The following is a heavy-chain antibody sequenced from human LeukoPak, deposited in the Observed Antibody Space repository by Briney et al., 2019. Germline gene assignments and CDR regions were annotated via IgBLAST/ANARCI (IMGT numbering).Heavy chain of an antibody. D-gene: IGHD4-17*01. CDR2: IYPGDSDT. CDR3: ARLGYGDRFSPHWYFDL. CDR1: GYSFTTNW. J-gene: IGHJ2*01. Sequence: GESLKISCKGSGYSFTTNWLGWVRQTPGKGLEWMGIIYPGDSDTKYSPSFQGQVTISADKSISTAYLQWSSLKASDTAMYYCARLGYGDRFSPHWYFDLWGRGTLVTVSS. V-gene: IGHV5-51*01.